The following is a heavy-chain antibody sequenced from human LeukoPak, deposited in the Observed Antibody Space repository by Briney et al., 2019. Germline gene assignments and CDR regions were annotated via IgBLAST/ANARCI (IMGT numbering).Heavy chain of an antibody. CDR1: GFTFSAYT. CDR2: IDSSSTYI. CDR3: VRGDLRLPRSTPDC. D-gene: IGHD5/OR15-5a*01. J-gene: IGHJ4*02. Sequence: GGSLRLSCAASGFTFSAYTINWVRQAPGKGLQWVSSIDSSSTYIYYADSVKGRFTISRDNAKNSLYLQMNSLRGEDTAVYYCVRGDLRLPRSTPDCWGQGTLVTVSS. V-gene: IGHV3-21*01.